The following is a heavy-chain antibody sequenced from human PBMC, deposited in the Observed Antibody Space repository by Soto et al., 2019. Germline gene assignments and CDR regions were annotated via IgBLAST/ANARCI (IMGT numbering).Heavy chain of an antibody. V-gene: IGHV4-31*03. J-gene: IGHJ4*02. CDR2: IYYSGST. D-gene: IGHD2-15*01. Sequence: SETLSLTCTVSGFSISSGGYYWCWIRQHPGKGLEWIGYIYYSGSTYYNPSLKSRVTISVDTSKNQFSLKLSSVTAADTAVYYCASRPGYCSGGSWCPFDYWGQGTLVTVSS. CDR1: GFSISSGGYY. CDR3: ASRPGYCSGGSWCPFDY.